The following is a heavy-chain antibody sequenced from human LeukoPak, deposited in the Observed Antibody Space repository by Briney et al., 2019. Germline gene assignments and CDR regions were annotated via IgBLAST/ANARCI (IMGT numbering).Heavy chain of an antibody. D-gene: IGHD3-22*01. Sequence: PSETLSLTCAVYGGSFSGYYWSWIRQPPGKGLEWIGEINHSGSTNYNPSLKSRVTISVDTSKNQFSLKLSSVTAADTAVYYCATVTRYYYDSSGPRPYYYGMDVWGQGTTVTVSS. CDR1: GGSFSGYY. CDR2: INHSGST. J-gene: IGHJ6*02. CDR3: ATVTRYYYDSSGPRPYYYGMDV. V-gene: IGHV4-34*01.